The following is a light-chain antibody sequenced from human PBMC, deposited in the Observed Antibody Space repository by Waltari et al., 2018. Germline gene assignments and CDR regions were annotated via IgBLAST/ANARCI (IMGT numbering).Light chain of an antibody. V-gene: IGLV3-1*01. CDR2: QDN. CDR1: KLEDKY. J-gene: IGLJ2*01. Sequence: SYEVTQPPSVSVSPGQTASIPCSGDKLEDKYVCWYQQKPGQSPMLVLHQDNKRPSGIPERFSGFNSGNTATLTISETQALDEADYYCQAWDRNTYVVFGGGTKLTVL. CDR3: QAWDRNTYVV.